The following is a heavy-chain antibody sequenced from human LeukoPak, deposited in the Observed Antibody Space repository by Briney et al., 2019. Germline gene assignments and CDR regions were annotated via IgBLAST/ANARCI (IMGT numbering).Heavy chain of an antibody. Sequence: GGSLRLSCAASGFTFSNYGMRWVRQAPGKGLEWVAFIRYDGSIKHYADSVKGRFTNSRDNSKNTLYLQMNSLRAEDTAVYYCANGPQYNTLTGYYKVRSHLDYWGQGTLVTVSS. V-gene: IGHV3-30*02. J-gene: IGHJ4*02. CDR2: IRYDGSIK. D-gene: IGHD3-9*01. CDR3: ANGPQYNTLTGYYKVRSHLDY. CDR1: GFTFSNYG.